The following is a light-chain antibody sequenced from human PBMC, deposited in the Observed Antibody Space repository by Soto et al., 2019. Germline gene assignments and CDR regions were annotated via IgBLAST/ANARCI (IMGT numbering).Light chain of an antibody. J-gene: IGKJ5*01. CDR3: QQYYRLPPLT. CDR2: HAS. CDR1: QNITNN. V-gene: IGKV1-33*01. Sequence: DIQMTQCPSSLSASIGDRVTITCQASQNITNNLSLYQQKPGKAPNLLIYHASKLAKGVTSRFSGSGSGTDFSFIITSLQREDLATYYCQQYYRLPPLTLGQGTRLEIK.